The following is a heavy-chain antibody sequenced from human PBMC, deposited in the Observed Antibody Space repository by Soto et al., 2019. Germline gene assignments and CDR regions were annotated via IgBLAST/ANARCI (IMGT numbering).Heavy chain of an antibody. CDR2: VLDSGHS. Sequence: QVQLQESGPGLVRPSEAVSLTCSISGVSLNNYYWSWIRQPPGQGLEWIAYVLDSGHSHYNPSLTSPVTVSLATSKNQVSLKLNSVTAADTATYYCARLWGPDNWGIKAFDVWGQGTVVSVSS. J-gene: IGHJ3*01. D-gene: IGHD7-27*01. CDR1: GVSLNNYY. CDR3: ARLWGPDNWGIKAFDV. V-gene: IGHV4-59*01.